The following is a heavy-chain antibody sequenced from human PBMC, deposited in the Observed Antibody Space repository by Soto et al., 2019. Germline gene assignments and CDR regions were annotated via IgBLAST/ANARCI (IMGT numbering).Heavy chain of an antibody. CDR2: MNPNTGNT. V-gene: IGHV1-8*01. Sequence: QVQLVQSGAEVKKPGASVRVSCKASGYTFTSSDVYWVRQATGQGLELMGWMNPNTGNTGYAQKFQGRVTMTRNTSISTAYMELSSLRSEDTAVYYCARGSTHCSGGSCYSDWFDPWGQGTPVTVSS. J-gene: IGHJ5*02. CDR1: GYTFTSSD. D-gene: IGHD2-15*01. CDR3: ARGSTHCSGGSCYSDWFDP.